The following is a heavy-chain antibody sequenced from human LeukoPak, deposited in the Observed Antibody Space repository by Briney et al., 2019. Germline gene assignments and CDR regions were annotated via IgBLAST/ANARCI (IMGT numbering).Heavy chain of an antibody. CDR2: ISGSGGST. CDR3: AKGXXDYVWGSYYFDY. J-gene: IGHJ4*02. CDR1: GFTFSSCA. Sequence: GGSLRLSCAASGFTFSSCAMSWVRQAPGKGLEWVSAISGSGGSTYYADSVKGRFTISRDNSRDTLYLQMNSLRAEDTAVYYCAKGXXDYVWGSYYFDYWGQGTLVTVSS. D-gene: IGHD3-16*01. V-gene: IGHV3-23*01.